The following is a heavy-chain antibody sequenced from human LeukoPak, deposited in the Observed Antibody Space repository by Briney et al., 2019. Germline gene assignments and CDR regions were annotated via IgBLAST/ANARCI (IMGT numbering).Heavy chain of an antibody. V-gene: IGHV5-51*01. J-gene: IGHJ3*02. D-gene: IGHD3-22*01. CDR3: AGPRSGNSGSAGAFDI. CDR2: IYPGDSDT. CDR1: GYSFTSYW. Sequence: GESLKISCKGSGYSFTSYWIGWVRQMPGKGLEWMGIIYPGDSDTRYSPSFQGQVTISADKSISTAYLQWSSLKASDTAMDYCAGPRSGNSGSAGAFDIWGQGTMVTVSS.